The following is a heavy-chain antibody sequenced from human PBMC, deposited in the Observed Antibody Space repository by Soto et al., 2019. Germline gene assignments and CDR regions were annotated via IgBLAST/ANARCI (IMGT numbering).Heavy chain of an antibody. J-gene: IGHJ1*01. D-gene: IGHD1-26*01. Sequence: QVQLQQWGAGLLKPSETLSLTCAVYGGSFSGYYWSWIRQPPGKGLEWIGEINHRGSTNYNPSLKRRVTILVDTYKNQFYLRLSSVTAADAAVYYCAREGDSGSCSRLAHWGQGTLVTLSS. CDR1: GGSFSGYY. CDR2: INHRGST. V-gene: IGHV4-34*01. CDR3: AREGDSGSCSRLAH.